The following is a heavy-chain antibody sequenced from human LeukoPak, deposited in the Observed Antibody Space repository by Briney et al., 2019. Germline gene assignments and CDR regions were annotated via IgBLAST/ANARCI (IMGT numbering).Heavy chain of an antibody. CDR1: GFTFSNAW. J-gene: IGHJ5*02. V-gene: IGHV3-23*01. Sequence: GGSLRLSCAASGFTFSNAWMSCVRQAPGTGVEWVSAIIGSGGSTYYADSVRGRFTISRDNSKNTLYLQMNSLRAEDTAVYYCVVTMVRGVMRNWFDPWGQGTLVTVSS. D-gene: IGHD3-10*01. CDR3: VVTMVRGVMRNWFDP. CDR2: IIGSGGST.